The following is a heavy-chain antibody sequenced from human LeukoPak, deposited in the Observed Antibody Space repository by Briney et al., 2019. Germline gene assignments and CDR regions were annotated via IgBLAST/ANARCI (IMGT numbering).Heavy chain of an antibody. CDR3: ARWDAYCSGGSCYFGGFAFDI. J-gene: IGHJ3*02. V-gene: IGHV3-7*01. Sequence: GGSLRLSCAASGFTFNSYWMSWVRQAPGKGLEWVAHIKQDGGVTHYVDSLKGRFTISRDNAKNSIYLLMNSLGADDTAMYYCARWDAYCSGGSCYFGGFAFDIWGQGTMATVSS. CDR2: IKQDGGVT. CDR1: GFTFNSYW. D-gene: IGHD2-15*01.